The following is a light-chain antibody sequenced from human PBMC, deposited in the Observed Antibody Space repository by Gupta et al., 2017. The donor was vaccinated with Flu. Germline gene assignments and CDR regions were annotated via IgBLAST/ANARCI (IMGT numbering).Light chain of an antibody. Sequence: QSALTQPPSASWSPGQSVTISCTGTSSDVGGYNYVSWYQQHPGKAPKLMIYEVTKRPSGVPDRVSGSKSGNKASLTVSGLQADDEADDYCSSYAGSKKVVFGTGTKVTVL. CDR3: SSYAGSKKVV. V-gene: IGLV2-8*01. CDR1: SSDVGGYNY. CDR2: EVT. J-gene: IGLJ1*01.